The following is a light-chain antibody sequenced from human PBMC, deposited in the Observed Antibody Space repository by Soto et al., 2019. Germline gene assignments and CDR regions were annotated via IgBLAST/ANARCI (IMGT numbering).Light chain of an antibody. CDR3: QQFKNYPIT. CDR2: AAS. J-gene: IGKJ5*01. V-gene: IGKV1-9*01. Sequence: IHLTQSPSSLSSSVGGRVTFTFVAIEDIIRYLVWYQQKPVAAPKLLIYAASALHSGVPSGFSGSGSGTDFTLTISSLHPEDFAVYFCQQFKNYPITFGQGTRLEIK. CDR1: EDIIRY.